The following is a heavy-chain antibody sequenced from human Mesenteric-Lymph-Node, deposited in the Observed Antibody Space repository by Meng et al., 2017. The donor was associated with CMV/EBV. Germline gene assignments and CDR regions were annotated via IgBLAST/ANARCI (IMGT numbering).Heavy chain of an antibody. J-gene: IGHJ4*02. V-gene: IGHV3-7*01. D-gene: IGHD2-2*03. CDR2: IKADGSEK. CDR1: GFSFHSYA. Sequence: GESLKISCAASGFSFHSYAMSWVRQAPGKGLEWVANIKADGSEKYYVGSVKGRFTISRDNSKNTLYLQMNSLRAEDTAVYYCARDLRLGIVVVPAASGLDYWGQGTLVTVSS. CDR3: ARDLRLGIVVVPAASGLDY.